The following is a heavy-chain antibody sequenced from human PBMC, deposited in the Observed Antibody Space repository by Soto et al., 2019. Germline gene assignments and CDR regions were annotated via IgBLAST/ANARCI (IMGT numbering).Heavy chain of an antibody. D-gene: IGHD6-19*01. CDR1: GFTVSSNY. J-gene: IGHJ2*01. CDR3: AGPSSGWSAHTGPGYFDL. CDR2: IYSSGST. Sequence: EVQLVETGGGLIQPGGSLRLSCAASGFTVSSNYMSWVRQAPGKGLEWVSVIYSSGSTYYADSVKGRFTISRDNSKNALYLQMNSLRAEDTAVYYCAGPSSGWSAHTGPGYFDLWGRGTLVTVSS. V-gene: IGHV3-53*02.